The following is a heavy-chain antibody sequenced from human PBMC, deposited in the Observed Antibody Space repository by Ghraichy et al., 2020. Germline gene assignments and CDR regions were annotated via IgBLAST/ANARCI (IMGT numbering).Heavy chain of an antibody. CDR1: GGSITNSFYY. CDR2: IYSFGST. V-gene: IGHV4-39*01. CDR3: ARIYSSGYNNDY. Sequence: SETLSLTCTVSGGSITNSFYYWGWIRQPPGKGLEWIGSIYSFGSTYYNPSLKSRVTISVDTSKNQFSLRLSSVTAADTAVYYCARIYSSGYNNDYWGQGTLVTVSS. D-gene: IGHD6-19*01. J-gene: IGHJ4*02.